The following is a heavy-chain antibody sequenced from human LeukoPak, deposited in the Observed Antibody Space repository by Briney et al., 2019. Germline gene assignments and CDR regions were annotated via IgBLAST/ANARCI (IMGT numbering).Heavy chain of an antibody. Sequence: GRLTISRDNARNSLYLQMNSLRGEDTAVYYCARDLDSAYSYGLDVWGQGTTVTVSS. CDR3: ARDLDSAYSYGLDV. J-gene: IGHJ6*02. D-gene: IGHD3-10*01. V-gene: IGHV3-7*04.